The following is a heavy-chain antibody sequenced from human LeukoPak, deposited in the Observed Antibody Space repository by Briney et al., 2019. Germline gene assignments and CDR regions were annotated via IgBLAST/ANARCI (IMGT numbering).Heavy chain of an antibody. D-gene: IGHD1-1*01. Sequence: GASVKVSCKASGYTFTSYGISWVRQAPGQGLEWMGWISAYNGNTNYAQKLQGRVTMTTDTSTSTAYMELRSLRSDDTAVYYCARDRGTFHTSTLDYWGQGTLVTVSS. V-gene: IGHV1-18*01. J-gene: IGHJ4*02. CDR2: ISAYNGNT. CDR3: ARDRGTFHTSTLDY. CDR1: GYTFTSYG.